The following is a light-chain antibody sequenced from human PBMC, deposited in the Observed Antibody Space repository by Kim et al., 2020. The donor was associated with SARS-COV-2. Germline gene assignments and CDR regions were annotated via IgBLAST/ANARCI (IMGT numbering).Light chain of an antibody. CDR2: DAT. V-gene: IGLV7-46*01. J-gene: IGLJ2*01. Sequence: QAEVTQEPSLTVSPGGTVTLTCGSSTGAVTSDHWPYWFQQKPGQAPRTLIYDATNKYSWTPDRFSGSLLGGKAALTLSGAQPEDEAAYYCIVFYGFFRPVFVGGSHLTVL. CDR1: TGAVTSDHW. CDR3: IVFYGFFRPV.